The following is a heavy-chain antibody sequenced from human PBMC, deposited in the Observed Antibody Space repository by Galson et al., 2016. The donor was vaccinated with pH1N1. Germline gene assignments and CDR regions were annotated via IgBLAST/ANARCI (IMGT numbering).Heavy chain of an antibody. CDR3: AKDWWAETTVEGDTADY. CDR2: MHHTGNNN. D-gene: IGHD4-11*01. Sequence: GSLRLSCAASGFTFSNYGMHWVRQAPGKGLEWVAFMHHTGNNNYYADSVKGRFTISRDTSKNTRYLQMNSLRAEDTAVYYCAKDWWAETTVEGDTADYWGQGTLVTVSS. J-gene: IGHJ4*02. CDR1: GFTFSNYG. V-gene: IGHV3-30*02.